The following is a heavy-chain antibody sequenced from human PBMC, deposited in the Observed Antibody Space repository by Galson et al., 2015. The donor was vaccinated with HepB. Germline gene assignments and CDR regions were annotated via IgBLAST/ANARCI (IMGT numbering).Heavy chain of an antibody. D-gene: IGHD2-2*03. CDR3: AKFRGMDIGEYHFDH. CDR2: LHNDGVTT. V-gene: IGHV3-23*05. CDR1: GFTFSTFA. Sequence: SLRLSCAASGFTFSTFAMGWVRQAPGKGLEWVSTLHNDGVTTHIADSVRGRFTISRDNSENTLFLQMNSLGVEDTALYYCAKFRGMDIGEYHFDHWGQGTLVTVSS. J-gene: IGHJ4*02.